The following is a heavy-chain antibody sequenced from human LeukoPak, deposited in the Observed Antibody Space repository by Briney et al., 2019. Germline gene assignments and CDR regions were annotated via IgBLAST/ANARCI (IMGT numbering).Heavy chain of an antibody. V-gene: IGHV3-48*03. J-gene: IGHJ4*02. CDR2: ISSSGSTK. CDR1: GFTFSSYE. CDR3: AKVALTERNMVRGVIYYFDY. D-gene: IGHD3-10*01. Sequence: GGSLRLSCAASGFTFSSYEMNWVRQAPGKGLEWVSYISSSGSTKHYADSVKGRFTFSRDNAKNTLYLQMNSLRAEDTAVYYCAKVALTERNMVRGVIYYFDYWGQGTLVTVSS.